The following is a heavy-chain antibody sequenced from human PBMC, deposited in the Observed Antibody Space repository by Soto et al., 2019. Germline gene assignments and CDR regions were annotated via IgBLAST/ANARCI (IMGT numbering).Heavy chain of an antibody. CDR1: GGTFSSYA. J-gene: IGHJ6*02. CDR3: ARNGRTGTLYYSGMDV. D-gene: IGHD1-1*01. CDR2: IIPILVTA. Sequence: QVQLVQSGAEVKKPGSSVKVSCKASGGTFSSYAISWVRQAPGQGLEWMGGIIPILVTANYARKFQGRVTITADEPTSXAYMELSSLRSEDTAVYYCARNGRTGTLYYSGMDVWGQGTTVTVSS. V-gene: IGHV1-69*12.